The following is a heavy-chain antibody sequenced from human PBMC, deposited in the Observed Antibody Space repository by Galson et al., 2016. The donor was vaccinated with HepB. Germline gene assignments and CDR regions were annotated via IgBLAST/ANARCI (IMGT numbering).Heavy chain of an antibody. CDR1: GFTFSSFA. CDR3: ARGGKGEIDY. J-gene: IGHJ4*02. Sequence: SLRLSCAASGFTFSSFAMHWVRQAPGQGLEWVAFISYDGNNNYYADSVKGRFTISRDHSKNTLYQQMNSLRASDTAVYYCARGGKGEIDYWGQGTVVTVSS. V-gene: IGHV3-30-3*01. D-gene: IGHD3-16*01. CDR2: ISYDGNNN.